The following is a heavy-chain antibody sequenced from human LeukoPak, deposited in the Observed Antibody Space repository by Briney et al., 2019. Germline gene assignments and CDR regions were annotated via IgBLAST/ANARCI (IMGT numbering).Heavy chain of an antibody. CDR2: IYYSGST. CDR1: GGSIRSSSYY. Sequence: SETLSLTXTVSGGSIRSSSYYWGWIRQPPGKGLDWIGSIYYSGSTYYNPSLKSRVTISVDTPKNQLSLKLSSVTAADTAVYYCARTTINRIQLWMYYFDYWGQGTLVTVSS. V-gene: IGHV4-39*01. CDR3: ARTTINRIQLWMYYFDY. J-gene: IGHJ4*02. D-gene: IGHD5-18*01.